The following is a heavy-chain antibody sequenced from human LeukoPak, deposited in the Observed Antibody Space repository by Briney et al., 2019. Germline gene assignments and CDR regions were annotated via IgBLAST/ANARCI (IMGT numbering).Heavy chain of an antibody. V-gene: IGHV3-30*02. CDR3: AKDGGDYDFWSGSYYYYMDV. Sequence: GGSLRLSCAASGFTFSSYGMHWVRQALGKGLEWVAFIRYDGSNKYYADSVKGRFTISRDNSKNTLYLQMNSLRAEDTAVYYCAKDGGDYDFWSGSYYYYMDVWGKGTTVTVSS. CDR2: IRYDGSNK. D-gene: IGHD3-3*01. CDR1: GFTFSSYG. J-gene: IGHJ6*03.